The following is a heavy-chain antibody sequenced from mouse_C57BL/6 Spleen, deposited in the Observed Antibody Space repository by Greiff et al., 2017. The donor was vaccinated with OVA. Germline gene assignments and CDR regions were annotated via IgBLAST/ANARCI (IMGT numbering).Heavy chain of an antibody. V-gene: IGHV5-6*01. J-gene: IGHJ2*01. CDR2: ISSGGSYT. CDR1: GFTFSSYG. CDR3: ERIYYGNGYFDY. Sequence: DVHLVESGGDLVKPGGSLKLSCAASGFTFSSYGMSWVRQTPDKRLEWVATISSGGSYTYYPDSVKGRFTISRDNAKNTLYLQMSSLKSEDTAMYYCERIYYGNGYFDYWGQGTTLTVSS. D-gene: IGHD2-1*01.